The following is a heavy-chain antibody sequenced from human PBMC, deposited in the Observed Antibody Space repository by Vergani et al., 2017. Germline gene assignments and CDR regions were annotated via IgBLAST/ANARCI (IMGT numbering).Heavy chain of an antibody. CDR1: GFTFSSYS. CDR3: ARDGGRRNDDGY. D-gene: IGHD1-1*01. J-gene: IGHJ4*02. CDR2: ISSSSSYI. V-gene: IGHV3-21*01. Sequence: EVQLVESGGGLVKPGGSLRLSCAASGFTFSSYSMNWVRQAPGKGLEWVSSISSSSSYIYYADSVKGRFTISRDNAKNSLYLQMNSLRAEDTAVYYCARDGGRRNDDGYWGQGTLVTVSS.